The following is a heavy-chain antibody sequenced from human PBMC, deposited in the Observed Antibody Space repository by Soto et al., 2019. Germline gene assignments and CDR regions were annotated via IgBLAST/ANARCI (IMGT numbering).Heavy chain of an antibody. CDR3: ARGGLRFLESHGMDV. Sequence: QVQLVQSGAEVKKPGSSVKVSCKASGGTFSSYAISWVRQAPVQGLEWMGGIIPIFGTANYAQKFQGRVTNTADESTSTASMELCSLRSEDTAVYYCARGGLRFLESHGMDVWGQGTTVTVSS. V-gene: IGHV1-69*12. CDR2: IIPIFGTA. J-gene: IGHJ6*02. D-gene: IGHD3-3*01. CDR1: GGTFSSYA.